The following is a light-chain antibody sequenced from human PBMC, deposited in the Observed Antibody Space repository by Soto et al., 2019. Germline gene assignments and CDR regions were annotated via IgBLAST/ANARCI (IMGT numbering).Light chain of an antibody. V-gene: IGKV1-39*01. CDR2: AAS. CDR3: RQSYSTLFT. Sequence: DIQMTQSPSSLSASVGDRVTITCRASQSISSYLNWYQQKPGKAPKLLIYAASSLQSGVPSRFSVSGSGTDFTLTISSLQPEDFATYYCRQSYSTLFTFGPGTKVDIK. CDR1: QSISSY. J-gene: IGKJ3*01.